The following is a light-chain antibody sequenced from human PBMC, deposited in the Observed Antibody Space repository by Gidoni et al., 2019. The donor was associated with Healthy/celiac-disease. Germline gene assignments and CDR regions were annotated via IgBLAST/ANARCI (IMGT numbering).Light chain of an antibody. CDR3: QQYYSTQT. Sequence: DIVMTQYPDSLAVSLGERATINCKSSQSVLYSSNNKNYLAWYQQKPGQPPKLLIYWASTPESGVPDRFSGSGSGTDFTLTISSLQAEDVAVYYCQQYYSTQTCGGGTKVEIK. J-gene: IGKJ4*01. CDR2: WAS. V-gene: IGKV4-1*01. CDR1: QSVLYSSNNKNY.